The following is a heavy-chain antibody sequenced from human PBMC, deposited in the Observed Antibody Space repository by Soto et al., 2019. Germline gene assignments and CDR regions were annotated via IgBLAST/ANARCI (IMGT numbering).Heavy chain of an antibody. J-gene: IGHJ5*02. CDR3: ARGTVTSGRWFGP. V-gene: IGHV1-18*04. Sequence: QVHLGRPGTGVKGPGPSVKVPCKPSAPTFTGSTINWGRQPPGQGLEWMGWISTFNGNTKYAGNFEGRVTMTTNTSTTTAYMELTSLTFDDTAVYFCARGTVTSGRWFGPWGQGTLVSVSS. D-gene: IGHD4-17*01. CDR2: ISTFNGNT. CDR1: APTFTGST.